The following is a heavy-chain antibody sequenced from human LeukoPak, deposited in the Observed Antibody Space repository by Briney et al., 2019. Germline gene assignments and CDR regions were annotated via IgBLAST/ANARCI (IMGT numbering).Heavy chain of an antibody. Sequence: GESLRLSCAASGFTFTSHAMTWDRQAPGKGLEWVSGISNSGSSTYYADSVKGRFTISRDNSKNTLYLQLSSLRAEDTAEYYCANTMVRGSYNMDVWGQGTTVTVSS. CDR2: ISNSGSST. V-gene: IGHV3-23*05. D-gene: IGHD3-10*01. CDR1: GFTFTSHA. J-gene: IGHJ6*02. CDR3: ANTMVRGSYNMDV.